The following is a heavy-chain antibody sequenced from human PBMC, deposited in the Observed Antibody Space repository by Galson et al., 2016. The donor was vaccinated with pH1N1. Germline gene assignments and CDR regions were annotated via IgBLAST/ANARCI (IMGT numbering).Heavy chain of an antibody. CDR3: AREDYYDTDLSDWYFDL. J-gene: IGHJ2*01. CDR2: IIPIFGTA. D-gene: IGHD3-22*01. CDR1: GGTFGSYG. Sequence: SCKASGGTFGSYGINWVRRAPGQGLEWMGGIIPIFGTAKYAQNFQGRVTITADESTTTAYMELSSLRSEDTAVYYCAREDYYDTDLSDWYFDLWGRGTLLTVSS. V-gene: IGHV1-69*01.